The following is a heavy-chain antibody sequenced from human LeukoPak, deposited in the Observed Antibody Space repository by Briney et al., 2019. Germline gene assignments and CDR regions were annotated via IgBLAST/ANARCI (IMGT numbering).Heavy chain of an antibody. V-gene: IGHV3-64*01. CDR2: ISSNGGST. J-gene: IGHJ4*02. CDR3: ARGVGYYDFWSGYHDY. CDR1: GFTFSSYA. Sequence: GGSLKLSCAASGFTFSSYAMHWVRQAPGKGLEYVSAISSNGGSTYYANSVKGRFTISRDNSKNTLYLQMGSLRAEDMAVYYCARGVGYYDFWSGYHDYWGQGTLVTVSS. D-gene: IGHD3-3*01.